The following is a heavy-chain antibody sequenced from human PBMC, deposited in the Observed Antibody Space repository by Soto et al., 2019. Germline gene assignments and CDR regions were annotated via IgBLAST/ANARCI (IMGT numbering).Heavy chain of an antibody. D-gene: IGHD2-21*02. Sequence: GPVLVKPTETLTLTCTVYGFSLSNDRMGVSWIRQPPGKALEWLAHIFSNDEKSYRTSLKTRLTISRDTSKSQVVLTMTNMDPGDTGTYYCARINDCGGDCYPFDYWGQGAPVTVSS. J-gene: IGHJ4*02. CDR3: ARINDCGGDCYPFDY. CDR1: GFSLSNDRMG. V-gene: IGHV2-26*01. CDR2: IFSNDEK.